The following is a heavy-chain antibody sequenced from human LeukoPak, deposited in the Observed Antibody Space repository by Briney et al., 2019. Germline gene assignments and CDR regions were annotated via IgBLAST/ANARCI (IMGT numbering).Heavy chain of an antibody. D-gene: IGHD5-18*01. Sequence: ASVKVSCKASGYTSTSYYMHWVRQAPGQGLEWMGIINPSGGSTSYAQKFQGRVTMTRDTSTSTVYMELSSLRSEDTAVYYCARGKTWIQLWPGPGFDYWGQGTLVTVSS. V-gene: IGHV1-46*01. J-gene: IGHJ4*02. CDR2: INPSGGST. CDR1: GYTSTSYY. CDR3: ARGKTWIQLWPGPGFDY.